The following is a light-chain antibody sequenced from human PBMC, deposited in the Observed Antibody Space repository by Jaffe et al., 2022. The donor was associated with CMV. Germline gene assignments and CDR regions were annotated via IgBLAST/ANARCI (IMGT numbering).Light chain of an antibody. CDR3: QSYDSTLSGWV. CDR2: ANS. V-gene: IGLV1-40*01. Sequence: QSVLTQPPSVSGAPGQRVTISCTGSSSNIGAVYHVHWYQQRPGTAPKLLIFANSNRPSGVPDRFSGSKSGTSASLAITGLQVEDEADYYCQSYDSTLSGWVFGGGTKLTVL. CDR1: SSNIGAVYH. J-gene: IGLJ3*02.